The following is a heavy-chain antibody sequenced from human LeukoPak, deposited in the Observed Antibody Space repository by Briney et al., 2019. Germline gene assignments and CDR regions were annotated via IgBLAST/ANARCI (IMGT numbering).Heavy chain of an antibody. Sequence: PSETLSLTCAVYGGSFSGYCWSWIRQPPGKGLEWIGEINHSGSTNYNPSLKSRVTISVDTSKNQFSLKLSSVTAADTAVYYCARGGYNSRRDNWFDPWGQGTLVTVSS. CDR3: ARGGYNSRRDNWFDP. J-gene: IGHJ5*02. CDR1: GGSFSGYC. CDR2: INHSGST. D-gene: IGHD5-12*01. V-gene: IGHV4-34*01.